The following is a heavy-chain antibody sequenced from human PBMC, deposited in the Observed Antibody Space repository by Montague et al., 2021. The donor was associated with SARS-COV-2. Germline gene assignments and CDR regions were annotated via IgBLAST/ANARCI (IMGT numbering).Heavy chain of an antibody. J-gene: IGHJ4*02. V-gene: IGHV4-39*07. D-gene: IGHD4-11*01. CDR1: GGSISTIVNF. CDR3: ARSGDPGTTVTYHY. CDR2: ISYTGST. Sequence: SETLSLTCTFSGGSISTIVNFWGWIRQPPGKGLEWIGSISYTGSTYHNPSLKSRVTMSVDTSKNQFSLKLNSVTAADTAVYYCARSGDPGTTVTYHYWGQGTLVTVSS.